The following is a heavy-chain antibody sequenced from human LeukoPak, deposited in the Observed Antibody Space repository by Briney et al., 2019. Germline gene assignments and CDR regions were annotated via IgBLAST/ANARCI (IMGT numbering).Heavy chain of an antibody. CDR2: ISYDGSSK. V-gene: IGHV3-30*04. Sequence: GESLRLSCAASGFTFSSFPMHWVRQAPGKGLEWVAVISYDGSSKYYTDSVKGRFTISRDNSKNTLYLQMNSLRAEDTAVYYCARDRTEVRYFRVFDYWGQGALVTVSS. CDR1: GFTFSSFP. CDR3: ARDRTEVRYFRVFDY. J-gene: IGHJ4*02. D-gene: IGHD3-9*01.